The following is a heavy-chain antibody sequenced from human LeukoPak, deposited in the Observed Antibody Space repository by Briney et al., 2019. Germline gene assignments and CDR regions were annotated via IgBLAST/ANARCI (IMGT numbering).Heavy chain of an antibody. J-gene: IGHJ4*02. Sequence: ASVKISCKASGYTFTGYYMHWVRQAPGQGLEWMGWINPNSGGTNYAQKFQGRVTMTRDTSISTAYMELSRLRSDDTAVYYCAVNVLLWFGELPDWGQGTLVTVSS. CDR3: AVNVLLWFGELPD. D-gene: IGHD3-10*01. CDR2: INPNSGGT. V-gene: IGHV1-2*02. CDR1: GYTFTGYY.